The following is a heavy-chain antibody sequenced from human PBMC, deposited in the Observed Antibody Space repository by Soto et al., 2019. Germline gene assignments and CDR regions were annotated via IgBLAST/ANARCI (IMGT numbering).Heavy chain of an antibody. J-gene: IGHJ6*03. CDR2: IYYSGST. D-gene: IGHD3-3*01. V-gene: IGHV4-59*01. Sequence: SETLSLTCTVSGGSISSYYWSWIRQPPGKGLEWIGYIYYSGSTNYNPSLKSRVTISVDTSKNQFSLKLSSVTAADTAVYYCARVFPYDFWCGYSPYKDYCYYMDVWGKGTTVIVS. CDR1: GGSISSYY. CDR3: ARVFPYDFWCGYSPYKDYCYYMDV.